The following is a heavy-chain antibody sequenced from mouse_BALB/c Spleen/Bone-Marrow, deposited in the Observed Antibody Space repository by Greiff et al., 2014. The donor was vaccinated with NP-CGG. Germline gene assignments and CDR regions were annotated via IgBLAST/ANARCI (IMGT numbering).Heavy chain of an antibody. CDR2: IWAGGST. CDR1: GFSLTSYG. Sequence: VHLVESGPGLVAPSQSLSITCTVSGFSLTSYGVHWVRQPPGKGLEWLGVIWAGGSTNYNSAHMPRLSISKDNSKSQVFLKMNSLQADDTAMYYCARVYLWYFDVWGAGTTVTVSS. V-gene: IGHV2-9*02. D-gene: IGHD2-3*01. CDR3: ARVYLWYFDV. J-gene: IGHJ1*01.